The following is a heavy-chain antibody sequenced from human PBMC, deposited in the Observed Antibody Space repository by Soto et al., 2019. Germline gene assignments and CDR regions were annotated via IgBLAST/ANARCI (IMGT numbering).Heavy chain of an antibody. CDR1: GFTFDDYA. CDR3: AKGNTPPYYDILTGYYTFDYYYGMDV. D-gene: IGHD3-9*01. Sequence: GGSLRLSCAASGFTFDDYAMHWVRQAPGKGLEWVSGISWNSGSIGYADSVKGRFTISRDNAKNSLYLQMNSLRAEDTALYYCAKGNTPPYYDILTGYYTFDYYYGMDVWGQGTTVTAP. J-gene: IGHJ6*02. CDR2: ISWNSGSI. V-gene: IGHV3-9*01.